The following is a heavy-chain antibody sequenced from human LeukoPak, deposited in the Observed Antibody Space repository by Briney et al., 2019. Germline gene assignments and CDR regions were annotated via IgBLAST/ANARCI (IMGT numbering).Heavy chain of an antibody. CDR1: GGSISSGDYY. D-gene: IGHD1-26*01. CDR3: ARVVGATKKDRPFDY. J-gene: IGHJ4*02. V-gene: IGHV4-30-4*08. Sequence: SETLSLTCTVSGGSISSGDYYWSWIRQPPGKGLEWIGYIYYSGSTYYNPSLKSRVTISVDTSKNQFSLKLSSVTAADTAVYYCARVVGATKKDRPFDYWGRGILVTVSS. CDR2: IYYSGST.